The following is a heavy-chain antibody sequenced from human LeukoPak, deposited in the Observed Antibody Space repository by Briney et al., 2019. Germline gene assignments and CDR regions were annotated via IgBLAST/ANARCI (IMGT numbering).Heavy chain of an antibody. CDR1: GFTFSSFG. J-gene: IGHJ5*02. V-gene: IGHV3-30*02. CDR3: ARDRYYGSGTFDP. CDR2: IRYDGSNK. D-gene: IGHD3-10*01. Sequence: GGSLRLSCVVSGFTFSSFGMHWVRQAPGKGLEWVAFIRYDGSNKYYADSVKGRFTISRDNSKNTLYLQMNSLRAEDTAVYYCARDRYYGSGTFDPWGQGTLVTVSS.